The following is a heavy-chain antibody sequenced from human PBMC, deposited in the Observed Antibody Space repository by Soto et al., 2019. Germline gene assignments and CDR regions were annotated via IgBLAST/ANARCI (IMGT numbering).Heavy chain of an antibody. Sequence: QVQLVESGGGVVQPGRSLRLSCEASGFTFSIFGMHWVRQAPGKGLEWVAVISYDGNNKYYADSVKGRFTIPRDNSKNTLYLQMDSLRAEDTAVYYCAKDHLQTTVTTPSYWGQGTLVTVSS. J-gene: IGHJ4*02. CDR3: AKDHLQTTVTTPSY. CDR1: GFTFSIFG. CDR2: ISYDGNNK. V-gene: IGHV3-30*18. D-gene: IGHD4-17*01.